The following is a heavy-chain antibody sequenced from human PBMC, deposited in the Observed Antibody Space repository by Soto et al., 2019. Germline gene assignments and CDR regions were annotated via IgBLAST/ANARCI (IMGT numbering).Heavy chain of an antibody. CDR1: GYTFTSYG. D-gene: IGHD4-17*01. CDR3: ARYGEVTVTTHYYYGMDC. V-gene: IGHV1-18*01. CDR2: ISAYNGNT. J-gene: IGHJ6*02. Sequence: GASVKVSCKASGYTFTSYGISWVRQAPGQGLEWMGWISAYNGNTNYAQKLQGRVTMTTDTSTSTAYMELRSLRSDDTAVYYCARYGEVTVTTHYYYGMDCWGQGTTVTVSS.